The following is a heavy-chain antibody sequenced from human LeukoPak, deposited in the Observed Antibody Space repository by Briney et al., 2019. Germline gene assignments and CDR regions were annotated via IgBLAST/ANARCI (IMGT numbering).Heavy chain of an antibody. J-gene: IGHJ4*02. Sequence: PSETLSLTCSVSGGSISNYYWSWIRQPPGRGLEWIGYMYYTGSTNSNPSLKSRVAISLDTSKNQFSLRLSSVTAADTAVYYCARHGSRAVAGYFDSWGQGTLVTVSS. D-gene: IGHD6-19*01. CDR3: ARHGSRAVAGYFDS. CDR1: GGSISNYY. CDR2: MYYTGST. V-gene: IGHV4-59*08.